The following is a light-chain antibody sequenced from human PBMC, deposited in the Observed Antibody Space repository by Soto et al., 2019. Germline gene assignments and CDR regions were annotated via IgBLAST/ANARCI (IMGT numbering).Light chain of an antibody. CDR2: VAT. J-gene: IGKJ1*01. V-gene: IGKV1-17*01. CDR1: QDIGIN. Sequence: DIQMTQSPSSLSASVGDRVTMTFRASQDIGINLGWFQQKPGKAPKRLIYVATSLQSGVPSRFSGSGSGTEFTLTISSLQPEDFASYFCLQHNAYTWTFGQWTTVDIK. CDR3: LQHNAYTWT.